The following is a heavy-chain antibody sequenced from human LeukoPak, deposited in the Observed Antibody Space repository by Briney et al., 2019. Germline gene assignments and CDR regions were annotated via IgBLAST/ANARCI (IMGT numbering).Heavy chain of an antibody. CDR1: GFTFSNYW. CDR2: IRQDANVK. J-gene: IGHJ4*02. Sequence: PGGSLRLSCAASGFTFSNYWMTWVRQAPGKGLQWVASIRQDANVKYYVDSVRGRFTISRDNSKNTLYLQMNSLRAEDTAVYYCAKEEKGYFDYWGQGTLVTVPS. CDR3: AKEEKGYFDY. V-gene: IGHV3-7*03.